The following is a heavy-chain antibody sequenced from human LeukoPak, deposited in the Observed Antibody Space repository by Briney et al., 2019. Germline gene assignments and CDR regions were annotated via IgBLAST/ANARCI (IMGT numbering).Heavy chain of an antibody. CDR3: AKLCSGGSCYWNY. J-gene: IGHJ4*02. Sequence: GASLRLSCAAAGFTFNSYAMSWVRQAPGKGLEWVSHISASGRTTDYADSVKGRFTISRDNSKNTVYLQMNSLRAEDTAVYYCAKLCSGGSCYWNYWGQGTLVTVSS. V-gene: IGHV3-23*01. CDR1: GFTFNSYA. CDR2: ISASGRTT. D-gene: IGHD2-15*01.